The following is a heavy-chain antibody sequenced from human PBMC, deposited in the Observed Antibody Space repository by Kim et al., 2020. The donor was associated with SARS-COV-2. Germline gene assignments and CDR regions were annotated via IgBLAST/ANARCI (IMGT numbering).Heavy chain of an antibody. CDR2: IWYDGSNK. D-gene: IGHD3-22*01. V-gene: IGHV3-33*06. J-gene: IGHJ4*02. CDR1: GFTFSSYG. CDR3: AKTYYYDSSGYCDY. Sequence: GGSLRLSCAASGFTFSSYGMHWVRQAPGKGLEWVAVIWYDGSNKYYADSVKGRFTISRDNSKNTLYLQMNSLRAEDTAVYYCAKTYYYDSSGYCDYWGQGTLVTVSS.